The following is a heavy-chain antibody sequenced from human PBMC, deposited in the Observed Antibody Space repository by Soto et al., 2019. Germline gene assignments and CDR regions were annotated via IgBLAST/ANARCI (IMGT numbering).Heavy chain of an antibody. CDR2: ISYDGTNK. CDR3: ARDPKTTGGQHWAFNYFDS. J-gene: IGHJ4*02. Sequence: QVQLVESGGGVVQPGRSLRLSCAASGFSFSISPMHWVRQAPGKGPEWVALISYDGTNKFYADSVKGRFTISRDNSKSTLYLHVDSLRPEDAAVYYCARDPKTTGGQHWAFNYFDSWGQGTPVTVSS. V-gene: IGHV3-30-3*01. D-gene: IGHD2-8*02. CDR1: GFSFSISP.